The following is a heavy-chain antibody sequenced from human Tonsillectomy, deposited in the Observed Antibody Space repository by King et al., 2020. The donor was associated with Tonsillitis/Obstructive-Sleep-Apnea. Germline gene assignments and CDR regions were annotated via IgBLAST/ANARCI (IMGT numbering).Heavy chain of an antibody. CDR3: ARDEWPQGFDP. D-gene: IGHD3-3*01. J-gene: IGHJ5*02. Sequence: VQLQQWGAGLLKPSETLSLTCAVYGGSFSGYYWSWIRQPPGKGLEWIGEINHSGSTNYNPSLKSRVTMSVDTSKNQFSLNLSSVTAADTAVYYCARDEWPQGFDPWGQGTLVTVSS. CDR2: INHSGST. V-gene: IGHV4-34*01. CDR1: GGSFSGYY.